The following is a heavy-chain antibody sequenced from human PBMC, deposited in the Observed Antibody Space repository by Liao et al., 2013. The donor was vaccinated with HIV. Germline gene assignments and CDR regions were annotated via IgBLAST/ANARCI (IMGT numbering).Heavy chain of an antibody. CDR3: ARVNDFWSGYYIGFDY. J-gene: IGHJ4*02. CDR1: GDSISSSSYY. D-gene: IGHD3-3*01. Sequence: QLQLQESAPGLVKPSETLSLTCTVSGDSISSSSYYWDWIRQSPGKGLEWIGNIYYRGNTYYNPSLMSRVTISLDTSKSQFSLRLRSVTAADTAVYYCARVNDFWSGYYIGFDYWGQGTLVTVSS. V-gene: IGHV4-39*07. CDR2: IYYRGNT.